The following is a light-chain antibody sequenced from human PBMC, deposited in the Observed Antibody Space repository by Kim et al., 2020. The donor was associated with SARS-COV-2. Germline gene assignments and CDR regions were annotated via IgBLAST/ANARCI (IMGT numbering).Light chain of an antibody. V-gene: IGKV3-15*01. Sequence: EIVMTQSPATLSVSPGDRVTLSCRASQSVSSNLAWYQQKPGQAPRLLIYRASTRATAIPVRFIGGGSGTEFTLTISSLQSEDFAIYYCQQYNDWPPLTFGGGTKVDIK. CDR3: QQYNDWPPLT. CDR2: RAS. CDR1: QSVSSN. J-gene: IGKJ4*01.